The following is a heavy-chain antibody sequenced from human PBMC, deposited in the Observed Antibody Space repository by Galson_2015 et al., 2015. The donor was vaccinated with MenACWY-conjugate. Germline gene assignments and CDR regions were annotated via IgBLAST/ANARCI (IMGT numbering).Heavy chain of an antibody. CDR1: GFNFNMYS. J-gene: IGHJ4*02. Sequence: SLRLSCAASGFNFNMYSLHWIRQAPGMGLEWVAVISYDGKDKFYGDSVKGRFIILRDNSKNTVYLQMNSLRGEDTGVYFCARVGQERRTLLPNFDGWGQGTRVTVSS. CDR2: ISYDGKDK. D-gene: IGHD3-22*01. CDR3: ARVGQERRTLLPNFDG. V-gene: IGHV3-30*01.